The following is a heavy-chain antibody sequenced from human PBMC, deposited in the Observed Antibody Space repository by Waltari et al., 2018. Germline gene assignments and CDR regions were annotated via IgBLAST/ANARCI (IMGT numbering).Heavy chain of an antibody. CDR1: GFTFNGLG. J-gene: IGHJ4*02. D-gene: IGHD6-19*01. V-gene: IGHV3-20*04. Sequence: EVQLVESGGGMVRRGGSRELSCEVSGFTFNGLGLSWVRQVPGKGLEWVSGINWSGARTSYADSVMGRFTVSRDNAMNSLYLEMSSLRAEDTALYYCVREVFGSGWRESYFFDYWGQGTLVTVSS. CDR3: VREVFGSGWRESYFFDY. CDR2: INWSGART.